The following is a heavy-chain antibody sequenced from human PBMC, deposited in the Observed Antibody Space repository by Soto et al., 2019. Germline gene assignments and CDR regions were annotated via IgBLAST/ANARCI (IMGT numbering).Heavy chain of an antibody. V-gene: IGHV3-23*01. CDR3: ARGRVEMDTSGALRFFDS. J-gene: IGHJ4*02. Sequence: GGSLRLSCEASGVTFIHHAMTWVRQAPGKGLEWVSSISESGATTYYADSVKGRFTISRDNPKNTLFLQMKSLRAADTAVYYCARGRVEMDTSGALRFFDSWGQGTLVTVSS. CDR1: GVTFIHHA. CDR2: ISESGATT. D-gene: IGHD5-18*01.